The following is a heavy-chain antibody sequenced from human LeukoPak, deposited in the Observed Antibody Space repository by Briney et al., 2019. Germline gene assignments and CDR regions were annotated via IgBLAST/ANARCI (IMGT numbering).Heavy chain of an antibody. D-gene: IGHD2-8*01. CDR1: GFTFSTYA. Sequence: TGGSLRLSCVASGFTFSTYAIHWVRQAPGKGLEWVAVVSKDGNTKYYADSVKGRFTISRDNSKNTLYLQMNSLRAEDTAVYYCARDLGYCTNGVCHTRFDYWGQGTLVAVSS. CDR3: ARDLGYCTNGVCHTRFDY. V-gene: IGHV3-30*04. CDR2: VSKDGNTK. J-gene: IGHJ4*02.